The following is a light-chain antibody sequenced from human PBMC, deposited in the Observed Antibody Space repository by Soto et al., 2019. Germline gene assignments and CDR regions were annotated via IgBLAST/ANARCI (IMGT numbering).Light chain of an antibody. CDR2: RAS. Sequence: EIVLTQSPGTLSLSPGERATLSFTASHYVYSNVAWFQQRPGQAPRLLIYRASTRATGTPARFSGSGSGTEFTLTITSLQSEDFALYYCQQYHNLWTFGQGTKVDIK. CDR3: QQYHNLWT. CDR1: HYVYSN. V-gene: IGKV3-15*01. J-gene: IGKJ1*01.